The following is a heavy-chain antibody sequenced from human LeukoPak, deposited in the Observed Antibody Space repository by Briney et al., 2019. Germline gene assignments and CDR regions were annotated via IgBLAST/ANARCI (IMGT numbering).Heavy chain of an antibody. J-gene: IGHJ4*02. CDR1: GYTFTTYA. CDR2: INTNSGNP. Sequence: ASVKVSCKASGYTFTTYAMNWVRQAPGQGLEWMGWINTNSGNPTYAQGFTGRFVFSLDTSVSTAYLQISSLKAEDTAVYYCARALLWFGELFDFDYWGQGTLVTVSS. CDR3: ARALLWFGELFDFDY. D-gene: IGHD3-10*01. V-gene: IGHV7-4-1*02.